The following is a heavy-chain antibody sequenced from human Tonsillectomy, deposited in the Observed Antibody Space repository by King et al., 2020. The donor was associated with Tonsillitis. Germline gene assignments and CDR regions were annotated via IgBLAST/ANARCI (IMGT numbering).Heavy chain of an antibody. J-gene: IGHJ4*02. CDR3: ARGSDYHDSSGPIFEF. V-gene: IGHV1-2*02. CDR1: GYTFNDYY. Sequence: QLVQSGAEVKKPGASVKVSCTASGYTFNDYYMHWVRQAPGQGLEWMGWINPNSGGTKYAQKFQGRVTMTRDTSISTAYMEMSRLRSDDTALYYCARGSDYHDSSGPIFEFWGQGTLVTVSS. D-gene: IGHD3-22*01. CDR2: INPNSGGT.